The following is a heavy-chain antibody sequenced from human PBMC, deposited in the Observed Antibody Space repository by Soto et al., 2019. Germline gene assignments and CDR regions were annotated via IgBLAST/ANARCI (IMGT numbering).Heavy chain of an antibody. CDR2: IYPGDSDT. D-gene: IGHD2-2*01. CDR3: ARHGLFVLVPGTYYYYGMDV. V-gene: IGHV5-51*01. CDR1: GYSFTSYW. Sequence: GESLKISCQGSGYSFTSYWIGWVRQMPGKGLEWMGIIYPGDSDTRYSPSFQGQVTISADKSISTAYLQWSSLKASDTAMYYFARHGLFVLVPGTYYYYGMDVWGQGTTVTVSS. J-gene: IGHJ6*02.